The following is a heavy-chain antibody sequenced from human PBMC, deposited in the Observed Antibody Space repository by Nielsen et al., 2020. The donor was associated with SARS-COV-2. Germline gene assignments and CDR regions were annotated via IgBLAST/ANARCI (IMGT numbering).Heavy chain of an antibody. CDR3: ARDQGYCTTTSCYSVGGYFDY. CDR2: IKQDGSEK. Sequence: WLRQPPGKGLEWVANIKQDGSEKYYVDSVKGRFTISRDNAKNSLYLQMNSLRAEDTAVYYCARDQGYCTTTSCYSVGGYFDYWGQGILVTVSS. D-gene: IGHD2-2*01. J-gene: IGHJ4*02. V-gene: IGHV3-7*01.